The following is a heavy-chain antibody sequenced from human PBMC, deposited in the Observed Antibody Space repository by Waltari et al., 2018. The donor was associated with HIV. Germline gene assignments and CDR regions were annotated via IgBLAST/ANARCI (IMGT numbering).Heavy chain of an antibody. CDR3: ATSPLGVWGNWFDP. CDR1: GSTVSSND. Sequence: VQLVESGGGWVQPGGSLRFSCEAVGSTVSSNDISWVRQAPGKGLEWVSVIYSGGSTYYADSVKGRFTISRDNSKNTLYLQMNSLRAEDTAVYYCATSPLGVWGNWFDPWGQGTLVTVSS. V-gene: IGHV3-66*01. J-gene: IGHJ5*02. CDR2: IYSGGST. D-gene: IGHD1-26*01.